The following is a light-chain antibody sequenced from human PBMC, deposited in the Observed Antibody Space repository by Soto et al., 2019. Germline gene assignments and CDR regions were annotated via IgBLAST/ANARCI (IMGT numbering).Light chain of an antibody. CDR2: EVS. CDR1: SSDVGGYNY. CDR3: SSYTSSTFYV. J-gene: IGLJ1*01. V-gene: IGLV2-14*01. Sequence: QSALTQHASVSGSPGQSITISCTGASSDVGGYNYVSWYQQHPGKAPKLMIYEVSNRPSGVSNRFSGSKSGNTASLTISGLQAEDEADYYCSSYTSSTFYVFGTGTKAPS.